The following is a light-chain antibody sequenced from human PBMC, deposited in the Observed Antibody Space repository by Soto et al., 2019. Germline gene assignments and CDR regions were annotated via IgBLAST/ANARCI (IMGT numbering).Light chain of an antibody. V-gene: IGKV3D-15*01. Sequence: EIVMTQSPATLSVSPGERATLSCRASQSVNRNLAWYQQKPGQAPRLLIYGTSTRATGIPARFSGSGSGTEFTLTISSLQSEDFAVYYCQQYDNWPPFTFGPGTKVDVK. CDR2: GTS. CDR1: QSVNRN. J-gene: IGKJ3*01. CDR3: QQYDNWPPFT.